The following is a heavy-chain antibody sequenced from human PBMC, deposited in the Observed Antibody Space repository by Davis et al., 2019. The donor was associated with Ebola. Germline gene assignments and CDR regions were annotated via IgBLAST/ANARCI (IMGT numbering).Heavy chain of an antibody. V-gene: IGHV4-30-4*01. CDR3: ARMAATITSYLRALYGMDV. CDR2: IYYSGST. D-gene: IGHD5-24*01. J-gene: IGHJ6*04. CDR1: GGSISSSDYY. Sequence: MPSETLSLTCTVSGGSISSSDYYWSWIRQPPGKGLEWIGYIYYSGSTYYNPSLKSRISISVDTSKNQFSLKLSSVTAADTAVYYCARMAATITSYLRALYGMDVWGKGTTVTVSS.